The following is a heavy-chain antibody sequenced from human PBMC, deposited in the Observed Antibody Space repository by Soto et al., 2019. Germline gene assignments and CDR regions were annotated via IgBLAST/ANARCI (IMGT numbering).Heavy chain of an antibody. J-gene: IGHJ1*01. D-gene: IGHD1-26*01. CDR1: GFTFSGYA. Sequence: GGSLRLSSAASGFTFSGYAMSWVRPEPGKGLEWVSAISGSGGSTYYADSVKGRFTISRDNSKNTLYLQMNSLRAEDTAVYYCAKGVGAISPEYFQHWGQGTLVTVSS. CDR2: ISGSGGST. CDR3: AKGVGAISPEYFQH. V-gene: IGHV3-23*01.